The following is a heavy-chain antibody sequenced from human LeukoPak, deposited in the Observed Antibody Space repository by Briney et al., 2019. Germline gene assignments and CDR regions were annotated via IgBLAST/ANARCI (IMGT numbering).Heavy chain of an antibody. J-gene: IGHJ4*02. Sequence: QTGGSLRLSCAASGFTFSSYAMSWVRQAPGKGLEWVSAISGSGGSTYYADSVKGRFTISRDNSKNTLYLQMNSLRAEDTAVYYCANDLDAVAGTSYYFDYWGQGTLVTVSS. D-gene: IGHD6-19*01. CDR1: GFTFSSYA. CDR3: ANDLDAVAGTSYYFDY. CDR2: ISGSGGST. V-gene: IGHV3-23*01.